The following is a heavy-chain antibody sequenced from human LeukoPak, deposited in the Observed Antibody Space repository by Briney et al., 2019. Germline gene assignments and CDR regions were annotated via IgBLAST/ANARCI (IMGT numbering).Heavy chain of an antibody. J-gene: IGHJ6*02. V-gene: IGHV3-11*01. D-gene: IGHD6-13*01. CDR1: GFTFSDYY. CDR3: ARDGLIRQQLIYGMDV. CDR2: ISSSGSTI. Sequence: GGSLRLSCAASGFTFSDYYMSWISQAPGKGLEWVSYISSSGSTIYYADSVKGRFTISRDNAKNSLYLQMNSLRAEDTAVYYCARDGLIRQQLIYGMDVWGQGTTVTVSS.